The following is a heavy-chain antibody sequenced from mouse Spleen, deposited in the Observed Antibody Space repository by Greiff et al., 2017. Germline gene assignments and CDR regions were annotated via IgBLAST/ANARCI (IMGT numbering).Heavy chain of an antibody. CDR3: AKMGSGDWYFDV. Sequence: VMLVESGPSLVQPSQSLSITCTVSGFSLTSYGVHWVRQSPGKGLEWLGVIWRGGSTDYNAAFMSRLSITKDNSKSQVFFKMNSLQADDTAIYYCAKMGSGDWYFDVWGAGTTVTVSS. J-gene: IGHJ1*01. V-gene: IGHV2-5-1*01. CDR2: IWRGGST. D-gene: IGHD1-3*01. CDR1: GFSLTSYG.